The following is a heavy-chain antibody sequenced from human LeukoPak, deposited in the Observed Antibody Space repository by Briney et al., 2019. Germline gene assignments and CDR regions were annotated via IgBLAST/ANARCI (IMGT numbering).Heavy chain of an antibody. V-gene: IGHV4-59*01. D-gene: IGHD3-10*01. CDR2: IYYSGNQ. Sequence: PSETLSLTCTVSGYTISNDCRSWVRQPPGKGLEWIGYIYYSGNQPSYPSLKSRVNMSLDTSKSHISVKLNSGTATDTAVDDCAIDRHSVSGRAFCLGMDVWGQGTTVTVSS. CDR1: GYTISNDC. J-gene: IGHJ6*02. CDR3: AIDRHSVSGRAFCLGMDV.